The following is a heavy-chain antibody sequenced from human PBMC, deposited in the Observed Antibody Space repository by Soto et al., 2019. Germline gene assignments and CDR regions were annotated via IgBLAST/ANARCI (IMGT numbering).Heavy chain of an antibody. CDR2: IYSGGST. V-gene: IGHV3-66*01. Sequence: GGSLRLSCAASGFSVGSNYMSWVRQAPGKGLEWVSLIYSGGSTYYADSVKGRFTISRDNSKNTLYLQMTSLRGEDTAVYYCARGLYYYASTDSTPLYFDYWGQGSLVTVSS. CDR3: ARGLYYYASTDSTPLYFDY. D-gene: IGHD3-22*01. J-gene: IGHJ4*02. CDR1: GFSVGSNY.